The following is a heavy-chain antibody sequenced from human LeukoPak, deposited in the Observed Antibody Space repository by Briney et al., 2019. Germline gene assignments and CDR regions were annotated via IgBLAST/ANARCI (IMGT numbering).Heavy chain of an antibody. J-gene: IGHJ5*02. CDR2: INHSGST. V-gene: IGHV4-34*01. Sequence: PSETLSLTCAVYGGSFSGYYWSWIRQPPGKGLEWIGEINHSGSTNYNPSLKSRVTISVDTSKNQFSLKLSSVTAADTAVYYCARGLEYCSSTSCYPGNWFDPWGQGTLVTVSS. D-gene: IGHD2-2*01. CDR3: ARGLEYCSSTSCYPGNWFDP. CDR1: GGSFSGYY.